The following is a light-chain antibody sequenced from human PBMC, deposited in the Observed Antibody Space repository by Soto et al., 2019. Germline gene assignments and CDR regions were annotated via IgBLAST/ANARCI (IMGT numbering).Light chain of an antibody. CDR3: SSYTTTSTPV. CDR2: DFT. CDR1: SSDVGYYNY. J-gene: IGLJ1*01. V-gene: IGLV2-14*03. Sequence: QSVLSQASAVSGTPGQSISICCTGTSSDVGYYNYVSWFQQHPGKAPKLVISDFTNRPSGGSNRFSGSKSGNTAALTISGLQAEDEAHYYCSSYTTTSTPVFGTGPSPTVL.